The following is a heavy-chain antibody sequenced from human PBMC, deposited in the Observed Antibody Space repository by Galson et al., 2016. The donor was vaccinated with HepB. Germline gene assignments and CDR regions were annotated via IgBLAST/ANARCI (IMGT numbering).Heavy chain of an antibody. CDR3: ARDSLGIAARPVFDY. CDR2: LFHSGST. D-gene: IGHD6-6*01. CDR1: SYSISSGFY. J-gene: IGHJ4*02. Sequence: SETLSLTCTVSSYSISSGFYWGWIRQPPGKGLEWIGSLFHSGSTYYNPSLKSRVTISVDKSKNQFSLILTSVTAADTALYYCARDSLGIAARPVFDYWGQGTRVTVSS. V-gene: IGHV4-38-2*02.